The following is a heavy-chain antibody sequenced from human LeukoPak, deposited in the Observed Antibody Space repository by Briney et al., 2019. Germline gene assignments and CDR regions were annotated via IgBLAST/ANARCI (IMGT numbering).Heavy chain of an antibody. V-gene: IGHV1-2*02. J-gene: IGHJ4*02. CDR1: GYTFTGYY. CDR3: ASGDNYDRSGPFFFDC. CDR2: INPNSGGT. Sequence: GASVKVSRKASGYTFTGYYLHWVRHAPGQGLEWMGWINPNSGGTNYAQKFQGKVTMTRDTSISTAYMELRKLRSDDTAVYCCASGDNYDRSGPFFFDCWGQGGLVSDSP. D-gene: IGHD3-22*01.